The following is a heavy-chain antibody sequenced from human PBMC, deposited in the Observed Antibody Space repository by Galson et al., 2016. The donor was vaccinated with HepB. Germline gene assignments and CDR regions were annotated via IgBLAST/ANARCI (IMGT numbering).Heavy chain of an antibody. Sequence: SLRLSCAASGFTFSSFWMSWVRKSPGKGLEWVANIKQDGSEKSYVDSVKGRFTISRDNAKNSLFLQMNSLRADATAVYDCARAIATSYWGQGALVTVSS. D-gene: IGHD5-24*01. CDR3: ARAIATSY. J-gene: IGHJ4*02. V-gene: IGHV3-7*05. CDR2: IKQDGSEK. CDR1: GFTFSSFW.